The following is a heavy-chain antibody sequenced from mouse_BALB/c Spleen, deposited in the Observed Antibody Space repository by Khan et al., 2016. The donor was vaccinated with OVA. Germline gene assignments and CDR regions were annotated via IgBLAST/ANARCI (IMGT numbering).Heavy chain of an antibody. J-gene: IGHJ3*01. CDR2: IYPGTGST. CDR1: GYIFTSYW. D-gene: IGHD3-2*01. Sequence: QIQLVQSGAELVRPGASVKLSCKTSGYIFTSYWIHWVKQRSGQGLEWIARIYPGTGSTHYNEKFKGKATLTADKSSSTADMQLSSLKSEDSAVYFCARPSDNSGYLFAYWGQGTLVTVSA. CDR3: ARPSDNSGYLFAY. V-gene: IGHV1S132*01.